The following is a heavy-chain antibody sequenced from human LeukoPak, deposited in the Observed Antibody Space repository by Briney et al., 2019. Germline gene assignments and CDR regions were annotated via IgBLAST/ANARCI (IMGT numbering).Heavy chain of an antibody. V-gene: IGHV3-9*01. J-gene: IGHJ2*01. D-gene: IGHD2-21*02. Sequence: GGSLRLSCAASGFSFGGYALHWVRQAPGKGLEWVASISWNSGDIVHADSVKGRFTISRDNAKNSLHLQMDSLGTEDTALYYCVKSGGYATAIRYFDLWGRGTLVTVSS. CDR2: ISWNSGDI. CDR1: GFSFGGYA. CDR3: VKSGGYATAIRYFDL.